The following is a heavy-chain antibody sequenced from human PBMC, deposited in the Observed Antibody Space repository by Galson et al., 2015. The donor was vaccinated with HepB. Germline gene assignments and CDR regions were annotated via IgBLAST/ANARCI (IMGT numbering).Heavy chain of an antibody. Sequence: SVKVSCKASGYTFTSYGISWVRQAPGQGLERMGWISAYNGNTNYAQKLQGRVTMTTDTSTSTAYMELRSLRSDDTAVYYCARVPARWYSSGWYAGESAQHWGQGTLVTVSS. CDR3: ARVPARWYSSGWYAGESAQH. CDR1: GYTFTSYG. J-gene: IGHJ1*01. V-gene: IGHV1-18*04. D-gene: IGHD6-13*01. CDR2: ISAYNGNT.